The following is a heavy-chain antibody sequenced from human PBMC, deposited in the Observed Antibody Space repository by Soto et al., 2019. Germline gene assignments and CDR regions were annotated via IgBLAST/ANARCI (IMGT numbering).Heavy chain of an antibody. CDR1: GYSFTSYW. D-gene: IGHD2-15*01. V-gene: IGHV5-51*01. CDR3: ARPGYCSGGSCSSEGAFDI. CDR2: IYSGDSDT. J-gene: IGHJ3*02. Sequence: GESLKISCKGSGYSFTSYWIGWVRQMPGKGLEWMGIIYSGDSDTRYSPSFQGQVTISADKSISTAYLQWSSLKASDTAMYYCARPGYCSGGSCSSEGAFDIWGQGTMVTVSS.